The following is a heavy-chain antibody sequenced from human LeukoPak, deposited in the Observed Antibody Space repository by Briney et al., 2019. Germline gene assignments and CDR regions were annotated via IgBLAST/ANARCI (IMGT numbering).Heavy chain of an antibody. J-gene: IGHJ4*02. CDR3: ATGLAY. Sequence: GGSLRLSCAASGFTFSSYAMHWVRQAPGKGLEWVAVISYDGSNKYYADSVKGRFTISRDNSKNTLYLQMNSLRAEDTAVYYCATGLAYWGQGTLVTVSS. V-gene: IGHV3-30-3*01. CDR2: ISYDGSNK. CDR1: GFTFSSYA.